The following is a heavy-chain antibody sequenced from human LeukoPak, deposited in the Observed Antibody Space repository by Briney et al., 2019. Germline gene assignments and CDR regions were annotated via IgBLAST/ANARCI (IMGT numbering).Heavy chain of an antibody. CDR3: AKAGIAAAGTVYYYGMDV. CDR1: GFTFSSYA. J-gene: IGHJ6*02. CDR2: ISGSGGST. Sequence: TGGSLRLSCAASGFTFSSYAMSWVRQAPGKGLEWVSAISGSGGSTYYADSVKGRFTISRDNSKNTLYLQMNSLRAEDTAVYYCAKAGIAAAGTVYYYGMDVWGQGTTVTVSS. D-gene: IGHD6-13*01. V-gene: IGHV3-23*01.